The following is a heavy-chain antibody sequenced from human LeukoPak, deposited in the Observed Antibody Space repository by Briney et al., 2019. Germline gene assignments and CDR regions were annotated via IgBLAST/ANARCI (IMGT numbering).Heavy chain of an antibody. V-gene: IGHV3-7*03. CDR2: IKQDGRER. Sequence: GGSLRLSCASAVFIFSTYWMSWVRQAPGKGVEWVANIKQDGRERYYVDPVKGRFTISRDNAKNCVCLEMDSLRPDDTALYSCTKDAGVGSSSPSFYFYMDAWGKGTTV. J-gene: IGHJ6*03. CDR1: VFIFSTYW. CDR3: TKDAGVGSSSPSFYFYMDA. D-gene: IGHD6-6*01.